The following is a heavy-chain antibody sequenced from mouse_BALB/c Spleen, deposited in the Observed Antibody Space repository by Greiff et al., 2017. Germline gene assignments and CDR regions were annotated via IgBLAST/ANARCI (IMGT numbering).Heavy chain of an antibody. J-gene: IGHJ4*01. CDR2: IWGDGST. Sequence: VKLMESGPGLVAPSQSLSITCTVSGFSLTGYGVNWVRQPPGKGLEWLGMIWGDGSTDYNSALKSRLSISKDNSKSQVFLKMNSLQTDDTARYYCARGGDYYGSSYGGAMDYWGQGTSVTVSS. D-gene: IGHD1-1*01. V-gene: IGHV2-6-7*01. CDR3: ARGGDYYGSSYGGAMDY. CDR1: GFSLTGYG.